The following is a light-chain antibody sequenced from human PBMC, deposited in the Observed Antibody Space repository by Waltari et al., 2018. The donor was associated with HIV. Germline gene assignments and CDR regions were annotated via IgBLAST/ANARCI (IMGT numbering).Light chain of an antibody. Sequence: QSALTQPASVSGCPGQSITIPCTGTSSDSGGYNYVSWSLQHPGKAPKLMICDVSNLPSGVSKRFSGAKSSNTASRTISGLQAVDVAEYCCSSYTTGSKLIFGGGTTPTVL. V-gene: IGLV2-14*03. J-gene: IGLJ2*01. CDR3: SSYTTGSKLI. CDR1: SSDSGGYNY. CDR2: DVS.